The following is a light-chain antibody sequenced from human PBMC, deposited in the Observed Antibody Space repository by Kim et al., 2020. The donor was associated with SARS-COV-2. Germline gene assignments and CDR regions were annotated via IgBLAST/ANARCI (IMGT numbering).Light chain of an antibody. Sequence: VSPGETAPLSCRASQSVSSYLAWYQQKPGQAPRLLIYDATNRATGIPPRFSGSGSGTDFTLTITSLEPEDFAVYYCQHRATWPLTFGGGTKVDIK. CDR1: QSVSSY. J-gene: IGKJ4*01. CDR3: QHRATWPLT. CDR2: DAT. V-gene: IGKV3-11*01.